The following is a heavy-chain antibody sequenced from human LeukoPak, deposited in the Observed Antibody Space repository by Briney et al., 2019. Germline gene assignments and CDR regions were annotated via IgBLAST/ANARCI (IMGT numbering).Heavy chain of an antibody. CDR3: AREGEHYDFLTGYRTGPNAFDI. J-gene: IGHJ3*02. Sequence: SETLSLTCAVSGGPISSSSYYWGWIRQPPGKGLEWIVSIYYSGSTYYNPPLKSRVTISVDTSKNQFSLKLTSVTAADTAVYYCAREGEHYDFLTGYRTGPNAFDIWGQGTMVTVSS. D-gene: IGHD3-9*01. CDR2: IYYSGST. CDR1: GGPISSSSYY. V-gene: IGHV4-39*02.